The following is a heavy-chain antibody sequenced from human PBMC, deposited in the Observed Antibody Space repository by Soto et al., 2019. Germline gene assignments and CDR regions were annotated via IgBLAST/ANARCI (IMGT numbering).Heavy chain of an antibody. V-gene: IGHV4-59*01. D-gene: IGHD6-13*01. CDR2: IYYSGST. J-gene: IGHJ6*03. CDR1: GGSINSYY. Sequence: SETLSLTCTVSGGSINSYYWSWIRQPPGKGLEWIGYIYYSGSTNYNPSLKSRVTISVDTSKDQFSLKLSSVTAADMAVYYCASSAGYSSSSYYYYYMDVWGKGTTVTVSS. CDR3: ASSAGYSSSSYYYYYMDV.